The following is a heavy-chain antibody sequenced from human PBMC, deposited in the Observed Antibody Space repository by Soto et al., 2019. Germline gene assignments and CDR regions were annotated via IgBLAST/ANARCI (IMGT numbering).Heavy chain of an antibody. CDR1: GGPFSGYY. V-gene: IGHV4-34*01. CDR3: ARGNIWGSYRTDFDY. Sequence: QVQLQQWGAGLLKPSETLSLTCAVYGGPFSGYYWSWIRQPPGKGLEWIGEINHSGSTNYNPSLKSRVTISVDTSKNQFSLKLSSVTAADTAVYYCARGNIWGSYRTDFDYWGQGTLVTVSS. CDR2: INHSGST. J-gene: IGHJ4*02. D-gene: IGHD3-16*02.